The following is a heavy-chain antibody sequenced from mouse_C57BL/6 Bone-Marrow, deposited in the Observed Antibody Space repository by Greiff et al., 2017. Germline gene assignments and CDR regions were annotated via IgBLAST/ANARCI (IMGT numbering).Heavy chain of an antibody. D-gene: IGHD1-1*01. Sequence: VKLQQSGAELARPGASVKLSCKASGYTFTSYGISWVKQRTGQGLEWIGESYPRSGNTYYNEKFKGKATLTADKSSSTAYMELRSLTSEDSAVYFCASTVGGAMDYWGQGTSVTVSS. CDR3: ASTVGGAMDY. V-gene: IGHV1-81*01. J-gene: IGHJ4*01. CDR1: GYTFTSYG. CDR2: SYPRSGNT.